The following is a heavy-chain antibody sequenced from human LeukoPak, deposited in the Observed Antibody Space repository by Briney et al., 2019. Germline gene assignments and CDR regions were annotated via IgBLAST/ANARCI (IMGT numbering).Heavy chain of an antibody. J-gene: IGHJ4*02. D-gene: IGHD6-13*01. CDR2: IYTSGST. V-gene: IGHV4-61*02. Sequence: PSETLSLTCTVSGGSISSGSYYWSWIRQPAGKGLEWIGRIYTSGSTNYNPSLKSRVTISVDTSKNQFSLKLSSVTAADTAVYYCARDTAAADFDYWGQGTLVTVSS. CDR1: GGSISSGSYY. CDR3: ARDTAAADFDY.